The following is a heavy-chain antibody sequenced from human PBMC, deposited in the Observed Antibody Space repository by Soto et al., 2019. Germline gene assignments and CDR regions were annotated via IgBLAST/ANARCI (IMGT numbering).Heavy chain of an antibody. CDR1: GFTFSSYS. V-gene: IGHV3-21*01. CDR3: ARGLHFYDSSVYYGY. Sequence: PGGSLRLSCAASGFTFSSYSMNWVRQAPGKGLEWVSSISSSSSHIYYPDSVKGRFTIFRDNAKNSLYLQMNSLRAEDTAVYYYARGLHFYDSSVYYGYWGQGTLVTVSS. D-gene: IGHD3-22*01. CDR2: ISSSSSHI. J-gene: IGHJ4*02.